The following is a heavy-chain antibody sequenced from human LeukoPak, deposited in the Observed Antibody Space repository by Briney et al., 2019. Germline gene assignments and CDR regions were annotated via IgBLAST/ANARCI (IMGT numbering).Heavy chain of an antibody. CDR2: IIPIFATP. J-gene: IGHJ4*02. Sequence: GASVKVSCKASGGTFNNYAISWVRQAPGQGLEWMGGIIPIFATPNYAQRFQGRATITADTATSTAYLELSSLRSADTADYYCATSTSGSYSPFDYWGQGTLVPFSS. D-gene: IGHD3-22*01. CDR1: GGTFNNYA. V-gene: IGHV1-69*06. CDR3: ATSTSGSYSPFDY.